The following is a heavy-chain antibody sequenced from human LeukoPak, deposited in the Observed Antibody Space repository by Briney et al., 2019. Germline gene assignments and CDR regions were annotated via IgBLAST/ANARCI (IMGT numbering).Heavy chain of an antibody. D-gene: IGHD3-10*01. J-gene: IGHJ4*02. CDR1: GFTFSSYT. Sequence: GGSLRLSCAASGFTFSSYTMHWVRQAPGKGLEWVSLISYDGSNIYYADSVKGRFTISRDNSRNTLYLQINSLRAEDTAVYYCAREGSFGELLPFDYWGQGTLVTVSS. V-gene: IGHV3-30-3*01. CDR2: ISYDGSNI. CDR3: AREGSFGELLPFDY.